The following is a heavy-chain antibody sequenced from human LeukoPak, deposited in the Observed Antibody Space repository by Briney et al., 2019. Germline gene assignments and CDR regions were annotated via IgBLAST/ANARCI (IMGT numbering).Heavy chain of an antibody. CDR3: ARHDYGAY. CDR1: GFTFSSYA. CDR2: ISVSSGST. Sequence: GGSLRLSCAASGFTFSSYAMSWVRQAPGKGLEWVSAISVSSGSTYYADSVKGRFTISRDDSKNTLYLQVNSLRVEDTAVYYCARHDYGAYWGQGTLVTVSS. D-gene: IGHD4-17*01. J-gene: IGHJ4*02. V-gene: IGHV3-23*01.